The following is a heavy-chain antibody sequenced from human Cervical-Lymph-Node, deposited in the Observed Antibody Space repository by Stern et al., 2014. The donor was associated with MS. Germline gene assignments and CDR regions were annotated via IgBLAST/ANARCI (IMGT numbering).Heavy chain of an antibody. D-gene: IGHD5/OR15-5a*01. CDR1: GFTFNSSG. Sequence: VPLVESGGGVVQPGKSLRLSCAASGFTFNSSGMHWVRQSPGKGLEWVSLISKDGSKKYYTDSVKARFTISRDNSQNTLSLQMNSLTVEDTAVYYCASSTLTDAFDIWGQGTLVTVST. CDR2: ISKDGSKK. J-gene: IGHJ3*02. CDR3: ASSTLTDAFDI. V-gene: IGHV3-30*03.